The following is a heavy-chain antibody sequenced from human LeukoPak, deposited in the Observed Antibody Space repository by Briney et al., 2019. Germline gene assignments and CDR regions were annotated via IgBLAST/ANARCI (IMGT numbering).Heavy chain of an antibody. CDR3: AKPGIAAAGTGWFDP. J-gene: IGHJ5*02. D-gene: IGHD6-13*01. CDR2: ISGSGGST. Sequence: GGSLRLSCAASGFTFGSYAMSWVRQAPGKRLEWVSAISGSGGSTYYADSVKGRFTISRDNSKNTLYLQMNSLRAEDTAVYYCAKPGIAAAGTGWFDPWGQGTLVTVSS. CDR1: GFTFGSYA. V-gene: IGHV3-23*01.